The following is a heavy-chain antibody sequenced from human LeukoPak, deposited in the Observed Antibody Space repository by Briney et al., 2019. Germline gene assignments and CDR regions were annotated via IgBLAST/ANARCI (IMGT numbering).Heavy chain of an antibody. V-gene: IGHV4-61*02. CDR2: MYTSGST. CDR1: GGSISSGSYY. J-gene: IGHJ4*02. CDR3: ARDYYASGSYN. D-gene: IGHD3-10*01. Sequence: SQTLSLTCTVSGGSISSGSYYWSWIRQPAGQGLEYIGRMYTSGSTNYNPSLKSRVTISVDTSKNQFSLKLSSVTAADTAVYYCARDYYASGSYNWGQGTLVTVSS.